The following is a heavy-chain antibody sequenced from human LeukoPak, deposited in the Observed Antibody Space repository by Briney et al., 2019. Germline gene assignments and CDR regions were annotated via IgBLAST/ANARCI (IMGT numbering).Heavy chain of an antibody. J-gene: IGHJ4*02. CDR3: ARHPSPQLHHFDY. CDR2: INPTGDST. V-gene: IGHV1-46*01. CDR1: GYTFITYD. Sequence: ASVKVSCKASGYTFITYDINWVRQAPGQGLEWMGIINPTGDSTTYAQKFQGRVTMTRDTSTNTVYMELSSLRSDDTAVYYCARHPSPQLHHFDYWGQGTLVTVSS. D-gene: IGHD2-2*01.